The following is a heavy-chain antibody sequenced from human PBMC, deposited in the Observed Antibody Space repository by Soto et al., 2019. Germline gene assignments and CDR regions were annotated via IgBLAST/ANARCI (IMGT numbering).Heavy chain of an antibody. V-gene: IGHV4-59*01. Sequence: HVQLQESGPGLVKPSETLSLTCAVSGDSISTYYWSWIRQPPGKGLEWIGFISYGGSTSYNPSLKSRVSISVDTSKNQFCLRLNSVTAADTAVYYCARYSGTYYVYWGQGTLVTVSS. CDR2: ISYGGST. J-gene: IGHJ4*02. D-gene: IGHD1-26*01. CDR3: ARYSGTYYVY. CDR1: GDSISTYY.